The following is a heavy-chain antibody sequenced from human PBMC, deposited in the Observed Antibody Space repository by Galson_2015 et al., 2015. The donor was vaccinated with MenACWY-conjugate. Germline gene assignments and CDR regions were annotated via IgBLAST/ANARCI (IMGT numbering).Heavy chain of an antibody. Sequence: SVKVSCKASGYTFTGYYMHWVRQAPGQGLEWMGWINPNSGGTNYAQKFQGWVTMTRDTSISTAYMELSRLRSDDTAVYYCARDRIAVAGTDYYYYYGMDVWGQGTTVTVSS. CDR2: INPNSGGT. D-gene: IGHD6-19*01. V-gene: IGHV1-2*04. CDR3: ARDRIAVAGTDYYYYYGMDV. CDR1: GYTFTGYY. J-gene: IGHJ6*02.